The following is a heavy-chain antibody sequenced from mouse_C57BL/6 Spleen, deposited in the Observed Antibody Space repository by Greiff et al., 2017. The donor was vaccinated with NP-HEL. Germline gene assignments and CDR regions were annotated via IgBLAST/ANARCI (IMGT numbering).Heavy chain of an antibody. J-gene: IGHJ1*03. CDR2: ITPNYGTT. V-gene: IGHV1-39*01. CDR3: ARAGEFYWYFDV. Sequence: EVKLMESGPELVKPGASVKISCKASGYSFTDYNMNWVKQSNGKSLEWIGVITPNYGTTSYNQKFKGKATLTVGQSSSTAYMQLNSLTSEDAAVYYCARAGEFYWYFDVWGTGTTVTVSS. CDR1: GYSFTDYN.